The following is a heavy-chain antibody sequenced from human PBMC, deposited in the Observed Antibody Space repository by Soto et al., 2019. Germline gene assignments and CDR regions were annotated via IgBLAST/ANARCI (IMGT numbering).Heavy chain of an antibody. CDR2: LYTEGTT. Sequence: EVQLVESGGGLIQPGGSLRLSCVASGLTVSHNYMAWVRQAPEMGLEWVSILYTEGTTYYADSVKGRFTISRDSSQSTLYLQMNSLRADDTAMYYCARWSYLDYWGQGTRVTVSS. D-gene: IGHD3-3*01. V-gene: IGHV3-53*01. CDR1: GLTVSHNY. J-gene: IGHJ4*02. CDR3: ARWSYLDY.